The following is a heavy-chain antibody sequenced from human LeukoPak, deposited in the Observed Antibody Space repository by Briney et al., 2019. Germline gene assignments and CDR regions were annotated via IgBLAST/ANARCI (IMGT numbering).Heavy chain of an antibody. CDR1: GSTFSSYA. CDR3: ASLVGATGGAAFDI. D-gene: IGHD1-26*01. V-gene: IGHV1-69*04. J-gene: IGHJ3*02. CDR2: IIPILGIA. Sequence: SVKVSCKASGSTFSSYAISWVRQAPGQGLEWMGRIIPILGIANYAQKFQGRVTITADKSTSTAYMELSSLRSEDTAVYYCASLVGATGGAAFDIWGQGTMVTVSS.